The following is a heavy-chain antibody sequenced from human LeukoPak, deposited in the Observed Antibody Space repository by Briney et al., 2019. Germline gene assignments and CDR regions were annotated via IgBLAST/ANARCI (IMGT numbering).Heavy chain of an antibody. J-gene: IGHJ4*02. CDR2: IYYSGST. D-gene: IGHD5-18*01. CDR3: ARGRSRLLQLWPPGTFDY. CDR1: GGSISSSSYY. V-gene: IGHV4-39*07. Sequence: PSETLSLTCTVSGGSISSSSYYWGWVRQPPGKGLEWIGTIYYSGSTYYNPSLQSRVTISVDTSKNQFSLKLSSVTAADTAVYYCARGRSRLLQLWPPGTFDYWGQGTLVTVSS.